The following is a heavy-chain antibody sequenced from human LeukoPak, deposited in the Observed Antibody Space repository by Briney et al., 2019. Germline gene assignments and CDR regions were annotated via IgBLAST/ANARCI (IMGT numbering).Heavy chain of an antibody. J-gene: IGHJ4*02. CDR2: ISGSGGST. D-gene: IGHD1-26*01. Sequence: GGSLRLSCAASGFTFSSYAMSWVRQAPGKGLEWVSAISGSGGSTYYADSVKGRFTISRDNSKNTLYPQMNSLRAEETAVYYCAKDGSSIVGATTGFEYWGQGTLVTVSS. CDR1: GFTFSSYA. CDR3: AKDGSSIVGATTGFEY. V-gene: IGHV3-23*01.